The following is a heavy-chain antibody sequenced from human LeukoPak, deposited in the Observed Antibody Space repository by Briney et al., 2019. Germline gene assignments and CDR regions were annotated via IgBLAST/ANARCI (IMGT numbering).Heavy chain of an antibody. Sequence: GGSLRLSCAASGFTFSSYWMSWVRQAPGKGLEWVANIKQDGSEKYYVDSVKGRFTISRDNAKNSLYLQMNSLRAEDTAVYYCARHLLAYYYDSSYDYWGQGTLVTASS. CDR3: ARHLLAYYYDSSYDY. J-gene: IGHJ4*02. D-gene: IGHD3-22*01. CDR1: GFTFSSYW. V-gene: IGHV3-7*01. CDR2: IKQDGSEK.